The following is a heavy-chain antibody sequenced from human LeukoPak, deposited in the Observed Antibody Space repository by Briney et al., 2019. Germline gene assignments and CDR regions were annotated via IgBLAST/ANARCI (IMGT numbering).Heavy chain of an antibody. CDR3: AKDRRYSSGGGASDI. Sequence: GGSLRLSCVASGFIFSNYWMSWVRQVPGKGLEWVANMKQDGREKYLVDSVKGRFTISRDNAKNSLYLQMNSLRAEDTALYYCAKDRRYSSGGGASDIWGQGTMVTVSS. V-gene: IGHV3-7*03. CDR1: GFIFSNYW. CDR2: MKQDGREK. D-gene: IGHD6-19*01. J-gene: IGHJ3*02.